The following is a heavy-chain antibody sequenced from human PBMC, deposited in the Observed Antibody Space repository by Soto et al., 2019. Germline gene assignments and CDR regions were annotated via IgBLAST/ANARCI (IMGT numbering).Heavy chain of an antibody. V-gene: IGHV1-18*01. CDR3: ARGGDRGGYDWRVFDY. CDR1: GYTFTNFG. J-gene: IGHJ4*02. Sequence: VASVKVSCKASGYTFTNFGISWVRQAPGQGLEWMGWISAYNGNTNYAQNFQGRVTMTTDTSTSTAYMELSSLRSEDTAVYYCARGGDRGGYDWRVFDYWGQGTLVTVSS. D-gene: IGHD5-12*01. CDR2: ISAYNGNT.